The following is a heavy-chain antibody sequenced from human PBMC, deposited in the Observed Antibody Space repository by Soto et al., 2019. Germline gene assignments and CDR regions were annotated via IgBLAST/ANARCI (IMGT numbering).Heavy chain of an antibody. CDR1: GYNFIKYG. V-gene: IGHV1-18*01. D-gene: IGHD2-2*01. J-gene: IGHJ4*02. CDR3: TREAIVVIPAAQPSHFDS. CDR2: ISPYSGYT. Sequence: QVQLVQSGAEVKKPGASVKVSCKGLGYNFIKYGINWVRQAPGQGLEWMGWISPYSGYTHSAQKFQGRLTLTTDTAATPAYMELRSLRPADTALYYCTREAIVVIPAAQPSHFDSWGQGTLVTVSS.